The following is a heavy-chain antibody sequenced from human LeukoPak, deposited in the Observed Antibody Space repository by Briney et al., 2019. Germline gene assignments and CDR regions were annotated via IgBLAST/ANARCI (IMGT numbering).Heavy chain of an antibody. J-gene: IGHJ4*02. CDR1: VFTFSGFW. CDR3: ATLNSFGSDY. Sequence: PGGSLRLSCAPSVFTFSGFWMHCVRQPPGKGLVWVSRIETDGRTTNYADSVKGRFTISRDNDKNTVYLQMSSLRAEDTAVYYCATLNSFGSDYWGQGVLVTVSS. D-gene: IGHD3-3*01. CDR2: IETDGRTT. V-gene: IGHV3-74*01.